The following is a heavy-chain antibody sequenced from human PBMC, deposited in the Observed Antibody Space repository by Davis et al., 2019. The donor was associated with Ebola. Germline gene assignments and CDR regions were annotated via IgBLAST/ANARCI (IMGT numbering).Heavy chain of an antibody. D-gene: IGHD6-19*01. CDR2: MNSDGSTT. V-gene: IGHV3-74*01. Sequence: PGGSLRLSCAASGLTFSSDWMHWVRQVPGKGLVWVSRMNSDGSTTRYADSVKGRFTISRDNAKNTLYLQMNSLRDEDTAVYYCAKGDNSGWYGFDYWGQGTLVTVSS. CDR1: GLTFSSDW. CDR3: AKGDNSGWYGFDY. J-gene: IGHJ4*02.